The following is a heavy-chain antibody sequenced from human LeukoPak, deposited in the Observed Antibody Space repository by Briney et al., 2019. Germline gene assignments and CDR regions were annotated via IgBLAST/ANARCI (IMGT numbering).Heavy chain of an antibody. CDR3: ARAPLGIVGASYGDY. D-gene: IGHD1-26*01. Sequence: GGSLRLSCAASGFTFSSYAMSWVRQAPGKGLEWVAVIWYDGSNKYYADSVKGRFTISRDNSKNTLYLQMNSLRAEDTAVYYCARAPLGIVGASYGDYWGQGTLVTVSS. J-gene: IGHJ4*02. CDR2: IWYDGSNK. V-gene: IGHV3-33*08. CDR1: GFTFSSYA.